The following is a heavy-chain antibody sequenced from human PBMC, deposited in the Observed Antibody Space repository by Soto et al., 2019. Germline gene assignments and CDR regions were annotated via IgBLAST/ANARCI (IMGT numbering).Heavy chain of an antibody. J-gene: IGHJ6*02. CDR3: ARWLGRHGSSWYLSPQYDEGYSYYGMDV. V-gene: IGHV1-3*01. Sequence: GASVKVSCKASGYTFTSYAMHWVRQAPGQRLEWMGWINAGNGNTKYSQKFQGRVTITRDTSASTAYMELSSLRSEDTAVYYCARWLGRHGSSWYLSPQYDEGYSYYGMDVWGQGTTVTVSS. CDR1: GYTFTSYA. CDR2: INAGNGNT. D-gene: IGHD6-13*01.